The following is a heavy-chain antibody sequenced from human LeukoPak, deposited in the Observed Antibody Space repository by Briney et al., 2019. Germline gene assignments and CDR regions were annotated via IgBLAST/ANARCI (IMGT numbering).Heavy chain of an antibody. Sequence: PGGSLTLTCAASGFTFSSYAMNWIRQAPGKGLEWVSGISNSGGSTYYPASVKCRFTISRDNSKDTVYLQMNSLRAEDTAVYYCAKEASGSFDFWGKGTLVTVSS. V-gene: IGHV3-23*01. CDR2: ISNSGGST. CDR1: GFTFSSYA. CDR3: AKEASGSFDF. J-gene: IGHJ4*02. D-gene: IGHD6-25*01.